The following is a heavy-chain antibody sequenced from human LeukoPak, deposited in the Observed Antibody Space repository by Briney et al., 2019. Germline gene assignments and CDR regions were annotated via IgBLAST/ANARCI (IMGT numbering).Heavy chain of an antibody. CDR1: GFTFSSYG. J-gene: IGHJ4*02. Sequence: GGSLRLSCAASGFTFSSYGMHWVRQAPGKGLDWLAFIRYDGRNKYYADSVKGRFTISRDNSKNTLYLQMNSLRAEDTAVYYCAKPHFDYWGQGTLVTVSS. CDR3: AKPHFDY. V-gene: IGHV3-30*02. CDR2: IRYDGRNK.